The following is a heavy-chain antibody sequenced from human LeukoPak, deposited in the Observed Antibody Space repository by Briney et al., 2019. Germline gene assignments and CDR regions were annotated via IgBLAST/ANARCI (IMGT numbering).Heavy chain of an antibody. CDR1: GFTFSSYW. CDR2: IKQDGSEK. V-gene: IGHV3-7*01. Sequence: TGGSLRLSCAASGFTFSSYWMSWVRQAPGKGLEWVANIKQDGSEKYYVDSVKGRFTISRDNAKNSLYLQMNSLRAEDTAVYYCARDQSYDSSGYYFGYWGQGTLVTVSS. D-gene: IGHD3-22*01. J-gene: IGHJ4*02. CDR3: ARDQSYDSSGYYFGY.